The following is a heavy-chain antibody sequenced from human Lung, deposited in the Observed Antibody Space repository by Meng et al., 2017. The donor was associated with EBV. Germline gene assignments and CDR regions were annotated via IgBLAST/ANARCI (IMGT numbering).Heavy chain of an antibody. J-gene: IGHJ4*02. V-gene: IGHV7-4-1*02. D-gene: IGHD2-21*02. CDR3: VRDVPDGDISLFDS. CDR2: INPSTAHP. Sequence: QVELVQSGFELKKPGASVKVSCKASGYSLRSYALNWLRQAPGRGLEWMGWINPSTAHPTYAQDFTGRFVFSLDISVNTAYLQINSLKAEDTAIYYCVRDVPDGDISLFDSWGQGTLVTVSS. CDR1: GYSLRSYA.